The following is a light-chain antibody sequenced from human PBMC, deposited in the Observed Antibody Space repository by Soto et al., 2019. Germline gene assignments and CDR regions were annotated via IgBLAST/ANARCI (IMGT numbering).Light chain of an antibody. CDR2: DAS. CDR3: QQGSNWPPWR. Sequence: LTHSPATLSVYVGDRVTITCRASQSLSSCLAWYQQKPGKAPRLLIYDASNRATGIPSRFSGSGSGTDFTLTISSLQPEDFAVYYCQQGSNWPPWRFAEGTKVDIK. J-gene: IGKJ1*01. V-gene: IGKV3-11*01. CDR1: QSLSSC.